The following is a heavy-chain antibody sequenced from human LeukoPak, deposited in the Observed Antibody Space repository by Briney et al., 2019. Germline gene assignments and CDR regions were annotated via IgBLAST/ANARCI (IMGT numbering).Heavy chain of an antibody. Sequence: ASVKVSCKASGYTFTSYYMHWVRQAPGQGLEWMGIINPSGGSTSYAQKFQGRVTMTRDTSTSTVYMELSSLRSEDTAVYCCARVGSSGYYFDYWGQGTLVTVSS. J-gene: IGHJ4*02. V-gene: IGHV1-46*01. CDR1: GYTFTSYY. CDR2: INPSGGST. D-gene: IGHD3-22*01. CDR3: ARVGSSGYYFDY.